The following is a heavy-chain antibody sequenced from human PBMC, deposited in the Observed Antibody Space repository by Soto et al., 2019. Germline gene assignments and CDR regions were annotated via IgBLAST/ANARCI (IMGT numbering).Heavy chain of an antibody. D-gene: IGHD2-15*01. CDR1: GYTFTGYA. CDR3: AGAVAVAADFDY. Sequence: QVQLVQSGAEEKKPGASVKGSCKASGYTFTGYAMHWVRQAPGHRLEWLGRSNAGNGNTRYSQKFQGRVTITRDTSASSTYMGLGCLISEDMAVYYCAGAVAVAADFDYWGQGALVTVSS. V-gene: IGHV1-3*05. J-gene: IGHJ4*02. CDR2: SNAGNGNT.